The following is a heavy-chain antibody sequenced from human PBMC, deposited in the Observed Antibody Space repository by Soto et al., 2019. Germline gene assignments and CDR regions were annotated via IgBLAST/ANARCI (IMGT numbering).Heavy chain of an antibody. CDR2: IYYSGST. J-gene: IGHJ4*02. D-gene: IGHD3-22*01. Sequence: NPSETLSLTCTVSGGSISSSSYYWGWIRQSPGKGLEWIGNIYYSGSTYYNPSLKSRVTISVDTSKNQFSLKLSSVTAADTAVYYWARLSGYYYDDFDYWGQGTLVTVS. V-gene: IGHV4-39*01. CDR1: GGSISSSSYY. CDR3: ARLSGYYYDDFDY.